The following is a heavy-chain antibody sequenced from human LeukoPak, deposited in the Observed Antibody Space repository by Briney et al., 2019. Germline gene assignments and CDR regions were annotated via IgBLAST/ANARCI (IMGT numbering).Heavy chain of an antibody. CDR2: ISYDGSNK. CDR1: GFTFSSYA. D-gene: IGHD3-22*01. Sequence: PGGSLRLSCAASGFTFSSYAIHWVRQAPGKGLEWVAVISYDGSNKYYADSVKGRFTISRDNSKNTLYLQMNSLRAEDTAVYYCARPYYYDSSGYYPPDAFDIWGQGTMVTVSS. CDR3: ARPYYYDSSGYYPPDAFDI. J-gene: IGHJ3*02. V-gene: IGHV3-30-3*01.